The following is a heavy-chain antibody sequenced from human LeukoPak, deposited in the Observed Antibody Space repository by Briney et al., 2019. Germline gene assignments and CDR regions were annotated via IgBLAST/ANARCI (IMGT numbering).Heavy chain of an antibody. CDR3: ARVVEGGYSCGYGDY. J-gene: IGHJ4*02. CDR1: GFTFSSYA. Sequence: GGSLRLSCAASGFTFSSYAMHWVRQAPGKGLEWVAVISYDGSNKYYADSVKGRFTISRDNSKNTLYLQMNSLRPEDTAVYYCARVVEGGYSCGYGDYWGQGTLVTVSS. V-gene: IGHV3-30-3*01. CDR2: ISYDGSNK. D-gene: IGHD5-18*01.